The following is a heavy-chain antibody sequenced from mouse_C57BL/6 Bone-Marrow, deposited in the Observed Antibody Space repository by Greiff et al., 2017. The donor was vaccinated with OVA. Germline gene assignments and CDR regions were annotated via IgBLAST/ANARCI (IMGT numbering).Heavy chain of an antibody. CDR1: GYSFTGYY. CDR2: INPSTGGT. J-gene: IGHJ1*03. Sequence: EVQLQQSGPELVKPGASVKISFKASGYSFTGYYMNWVKQSPEKSLEWIGEINPSTGGTTYNQKFKAKATLTVDKSSSTAYMQLKSLTSEDSAVYYCASGSSLGYWYFDVWGTGTTVTVSS. V-gene: IGHV1-42*01. CDR3: ASGSSLGYWYFDV. D-gene: IGHD1-1*01.